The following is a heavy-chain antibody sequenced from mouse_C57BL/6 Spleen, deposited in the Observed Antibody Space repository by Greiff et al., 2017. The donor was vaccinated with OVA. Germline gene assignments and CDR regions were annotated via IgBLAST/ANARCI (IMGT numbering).Heavy chain of an antibody. CDR3: ARDSNFLYFDY. CDR2: IYPGDGDT. J-gene: IGHJ2*01. D-gene: IGHD2-5*01. Sequence: VQLQQSGPELVKPGASVKISCKASGYAFSSSWMNWVKQRPGKGLEWIGRIYPGDGDTNYNGKFKGKATLTADKSSSTAYMQLSSLTSEDSAVYFCARDSNFLYFDYWGQGTTLTVSS. V-gene: IGHV1-82*01. CDR1: GYAFSSSW.